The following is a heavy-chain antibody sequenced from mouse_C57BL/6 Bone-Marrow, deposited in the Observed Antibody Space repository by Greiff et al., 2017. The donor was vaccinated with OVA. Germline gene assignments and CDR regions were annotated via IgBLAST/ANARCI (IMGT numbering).Heavy chain of an antibody. J-gene: IGHJ3*01. CDR2: IDPSDSET. Sequence: VQLQQPGAELVRPGSSVKLSCKASGYTFTSYWMHWVKQRPIQGLEWIGNIDPSDSETHYNQKFKDKATLTVDKSSSTAYMQLSSLTSEDSEGYYCASLNWVAYWGQGTPVTGSA. CDR3: ASLNWVAY. CDR1: GYTFTSYW. V-gene: IGHV1-52*01.